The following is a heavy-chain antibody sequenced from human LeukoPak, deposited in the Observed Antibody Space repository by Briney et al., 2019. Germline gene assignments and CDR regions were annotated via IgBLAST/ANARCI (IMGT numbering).Heavy chain of an antibody. J-gene: IGHJ4*02. CDR3: ASTEATTSYFDY. D-gene: IGHD1-7*01. CDR2: ISSSSSYI. V-gene: IGHV3-21*01. CDR1: GFTFSSYS. Sequence: GGSLRLSCAASGFTFSSYSMNWVRQAPGKGLEWVSSISSSSSYIYYADSVKGRFTISRDNAKNSLYLQMNSLRAEDTAVYYCASTEATTSYFDYWGQGTLVTVSS.